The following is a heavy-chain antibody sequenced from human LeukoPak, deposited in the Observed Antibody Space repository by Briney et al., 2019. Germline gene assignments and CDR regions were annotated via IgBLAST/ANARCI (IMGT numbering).Heavy chain of an antibody. Sequence: GGSLRLSCAASGFTFSRYWMTWVRQAPGKGLEWVASIKEDGSEKYSVDSVKGRFTISRDNSKNTLYLQMNSLRAEDTAVYYCASEWPPAYWGQGTLVTVSS. D-gene: IGHD3-3*01. CDR1: GFTFSRYW. CDR2: IKEDGSEK. CDR3: ASEWPPAY. J-gene: IGHJ4*02. V-gene: IGHV3-7*03.